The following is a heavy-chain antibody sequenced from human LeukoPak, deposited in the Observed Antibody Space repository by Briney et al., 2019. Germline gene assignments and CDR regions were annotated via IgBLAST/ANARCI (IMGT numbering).Heavy chain of an antibody. D-gene: IGHD3-3*01. Sequence: SETLSLTCTVSGGSISSYYWSWIWQPPGKGLEWIGYIYYSGSTNYNPSLKSRVTISVDTSKNQFSLKLSSVTAADTAVYYCARERVVIHAFDIWGQGTMVTVSS. CDR2: IYYSGST. V-gene: IGHV4-59*01. CDR3: ARERVVIHAFDI. CDR1: GGSISSYY. J-gene: IGHJ3*02.